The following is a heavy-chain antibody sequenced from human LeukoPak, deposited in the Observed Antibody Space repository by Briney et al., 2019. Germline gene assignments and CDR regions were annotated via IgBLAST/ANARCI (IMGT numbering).Heavy chain of an antibody. CDR1: GFSFSSYA. D-gene: IGHD2-15*01. J-gene: IGHJ4*02. CDR3: AKDIYCSGGSCHHY. V-gene: IGHV3-23*01. CDR2: ISGSGGST. Sequence: GGSLRLSCAASGFSFSSYAMSWVRQAPGKGLEWVSAISGSGGSTYYADSVKGRFTISRDNSKNTLYLQMNSLRAEDTAVYYCAKDIYCSGGSCHHYWGQGTLVTVSS.